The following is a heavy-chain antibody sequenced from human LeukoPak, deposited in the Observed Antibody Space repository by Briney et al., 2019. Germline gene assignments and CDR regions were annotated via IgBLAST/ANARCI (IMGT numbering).Heavy chain of an antibody. CDR1: GFTFSSYE. Sequence: GGSLRLSCAASGFTFSSYEMNWVRQAPGKGLEWVSYISSSGSTIYYADSVKGRFTISRDISKNTLYLQMNSLRAEDTAVYYCAELGITMIGGVWGKGTTVTISS. J-gene: IGHJ6*04. V-gene: IGHV3-48*03. CDR3: AELGITMIGGV. D-gene: IGHD3-10*02. CDR2: ISSSGSTI.